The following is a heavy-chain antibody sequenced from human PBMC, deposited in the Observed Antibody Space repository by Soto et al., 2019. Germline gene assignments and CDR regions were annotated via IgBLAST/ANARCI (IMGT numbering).Heavy chain of an antibody. V-gene: IGHV3-48*02. D-gene: IGHD1-26*01. CDR1: GFTFSSYS. CDR2: ISSSSSTI. J-gene: IGHJ3*02. CDR3: ARDWGIVGATIPGAFDI. Sequence: EVQLVESGGGLVQPGGSLRLSCAASGFTFSSYSMNWVRQAPGKGLEWGSYISSSSSTIYYADSVKGRFTISRDNAKNSLYLQMNSLRDEDTAVYYCARDWGIVGATIPGAFDIWGQGTMVTVSS.